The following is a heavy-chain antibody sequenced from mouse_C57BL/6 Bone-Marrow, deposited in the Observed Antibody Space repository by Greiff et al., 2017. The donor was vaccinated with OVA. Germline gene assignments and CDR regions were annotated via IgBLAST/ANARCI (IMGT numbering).Heavy chain of an antibody. CDR3: ARGYGYDWFAY. CDR1: GFNITDYY. D-gene: IGHD2-2*01. CDR2: IDPEDGET. V-gene: IGHV14-2*01. Sequence: EVQLQQSGAELVKPGASVKLSCTASGFNITDYYMHWVKQRPEQGLEWIGRIDPEDGETKYAPKFQGKATITADTSSNTAYLQLSSLTSEDTAVYYCARGYGYDWFAYWGQGTLVTVSA. J-gene: IGHJ3*01.